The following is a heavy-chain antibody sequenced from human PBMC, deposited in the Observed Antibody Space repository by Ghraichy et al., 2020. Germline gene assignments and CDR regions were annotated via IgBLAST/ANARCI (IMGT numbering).Heavy chain of an antibody. Sequence: SETLSLTCTVSGYSISAGYYWGWIRQPPGKGLEWIESVYHSGSTYHNPSLKSRVTISVDTSKNQFSLKLSSMTAADTAVYYCAGTRTWSGSYSGFDYWGQGTQVTVSS. CDR1: GYSISAGYY. CDR2: VYHSGST. D-gene: IGHD3-3*01. V-gene: IGHV4-38-2*02. J-gene: IGHJ4*02. CDR3: AGTRTWSGSYSGFDY.